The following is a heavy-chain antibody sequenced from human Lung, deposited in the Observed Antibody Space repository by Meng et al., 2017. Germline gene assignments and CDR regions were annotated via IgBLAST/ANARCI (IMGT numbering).Heavy chain of an antibody. V-gene: IGHV4-30-4*01. CDR1: GGSISSSNYY. Sequence: QGKWQEAGPGLVKPSQTLSLTCTVSGGSISSSNYYWSWIRQPPGKGLEWSGHIYNSGSTYYNPSLKSRITISVDTSKNQFSLKLSSVTAADTAVYYCARGQKGYFDLWGRGTLVTVSS. CDR3: ARGQKGYFDL. CDR2: IYNSGST. J-gene: IGHJ2*01.